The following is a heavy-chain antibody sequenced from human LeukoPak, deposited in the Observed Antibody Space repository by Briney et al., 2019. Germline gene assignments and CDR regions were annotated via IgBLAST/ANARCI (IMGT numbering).Heavy chain of an antibody. CDR3: ARDLGRDGYKKFDY. CDR1: GGTFSSYA. J-gene: IGHJ4*02. Sequence: GASVKVSCTASGGTFSSYAISWVRQAPGQGLEWMGGIIPIFGTANYAQKFQGRVTITADESTSTAYMELSSLRSEDTAVYYCARDLGRDGYKKFDYWGQGTLVTVSS. D-gene: IGHD5-24*01. V-gene: IGHV1-69*13. CDR2: IIPIFGTA.